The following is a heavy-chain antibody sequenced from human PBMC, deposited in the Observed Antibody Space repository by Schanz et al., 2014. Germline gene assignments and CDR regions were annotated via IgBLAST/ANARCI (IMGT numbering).Heavy chain of an antibody. CDR2: FDAHDGRA. Sequence: EVQLAESGGGLVQPGGSLRLSCEASGFSFGNYGMSWVRQAPGKGLEWVSGFDAHDGRAYYADSAKGRFTISRDNFKGALYLQMSSLRAEDTAVYYCAKSLESCPGGRCSRGYFDYWGQGTLVTVSS. V-gene: IGHV3-23*04. CDR1: GFSFGNYG. CDR3: AKSLESCPGGRCSRGYFDY. D-gene: IGHD2-8*02. J-gene: IGHJ4*02.